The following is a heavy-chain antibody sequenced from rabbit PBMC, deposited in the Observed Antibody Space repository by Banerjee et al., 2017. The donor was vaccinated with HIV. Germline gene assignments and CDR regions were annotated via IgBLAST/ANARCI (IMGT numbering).Heavy chain of an antibody. CDR2: IDPVFGSI. J-gene: IGHJ4*01. V-gene: IGHV1S47*01. D-gene: IGHD2-1*01. Sequence: QEHLVESGGGLVQPGGSLKVSCKASGFDFSNYGVSWVRRAPGKGLEWIGYIDPVFGSIHYASWVNGRFTISDHTAQNTLYLQLNSLTAADTATYFCVSYDDYGDRNLWGPGTLVTVS. CDR3: VSYDDYGDRNL. CDR1: GFDFSNYG.